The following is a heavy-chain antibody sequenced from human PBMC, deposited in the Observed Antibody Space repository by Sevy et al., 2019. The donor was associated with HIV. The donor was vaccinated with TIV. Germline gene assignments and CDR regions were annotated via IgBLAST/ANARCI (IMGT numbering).Heavy chain of an antibody. Sequence: GGSLRLSCAASGFTFSSSGMHWVRQAPGKGLEWVSVISYDTSNKYYADSVKGRFSISRDNSKNTLYLQMNSLRPEDTAVYYCAKAQSGYWDLDYWGQGTLVTVSS. V-gene: IGHV3-30*18. CDR1: GFTFSSSG. J-gene: IGHJ4*02. D-gene: IGHD3-22*01. CDR3: AKAQSGYWDLDY. CDR2: ISYDTSNK.